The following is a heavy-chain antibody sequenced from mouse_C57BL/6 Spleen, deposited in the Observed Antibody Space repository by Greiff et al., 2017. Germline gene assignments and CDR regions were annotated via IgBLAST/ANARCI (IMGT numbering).Heavy chain of an antibody. Sequence: VKLVESGAELVKPGASVKISCKASGYAFSSYWMNWVKQRPGKGLEWIGQIYPGDGDTNYNGKFKGKATLTADKSSSTAYMQLSSLTSEDSAVYFCARGDYGSSYTDDWGQGTTLTVSS. V-gene: IGHV1-80*01. CDR2: IYPGDGDT. D-gene: IGHD1-1*01. CDR1: GYAFSSYW. J-gene: IGHJ2*01. CDR3: ARGDYGSSYTDD.